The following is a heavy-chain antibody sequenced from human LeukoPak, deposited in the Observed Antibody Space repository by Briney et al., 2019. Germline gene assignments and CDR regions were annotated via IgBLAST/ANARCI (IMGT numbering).Heavy chain of an antibody. CDR3: ARDYTMVRGVIRGPVDY. CDR1: GYTFTSYD. V-gene: IGHV1-8*01. D-gene: IGHD3-10*01. CDR2: MNPNSGNT. Sequence: ASVKVSCKASGYTFTSYDINWVRQATGQGLEWMGWMNPNSGNTGYAQKFQGRVTMTRNTSISTAYMELSSLRSEDTAVYYCARDYTMVRGVIRGPVDYWGQGTLVTVSS. J-gene: IGHJ4*02.